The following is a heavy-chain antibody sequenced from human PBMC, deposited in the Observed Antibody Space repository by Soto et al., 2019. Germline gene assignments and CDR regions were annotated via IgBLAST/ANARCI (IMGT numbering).Heavy chain of an antibody. Sequence: SETLSLTCTVSGGSISSYYWSWIRQPPGKGLEWIGYIYYSGSTNYNPSLKSRVTISVDTSKNQFSLKLSSVTAADTAVYYCARLYSSSSAIVHWGQGTLVTVSS. D-gene: IGHD6-13*01. J-gene: IGHJ4*02. CDR3: ARLYSSSSAIVH. CDR1: GGSISSYY. V-gene: IGHV4-59*01. CDR2: IYYSGST.